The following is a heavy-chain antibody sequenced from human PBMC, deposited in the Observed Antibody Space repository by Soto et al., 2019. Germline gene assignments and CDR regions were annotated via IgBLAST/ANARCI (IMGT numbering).Heavy chain of an antibody. Sequence: PSQTLSLTCAIPGDSVSSNSAAWNWIRQSPSRGLEWLGRTYYRSKWYNDYAVSVKSRITINPDTSKNQFSLQLNSVTPEDTAVYYCATNKQLGTSYYYGMDVWGQGTTVTVSS. J-gene: IGHJ6*02. V-gene: IGHV6-1*01. D-gene: IGHD6-13*01. CDR1: GDSVSSNSAA. CDR2: TYYRSKWYN. CDR3: ATNKQLGTSYYYGMDV.